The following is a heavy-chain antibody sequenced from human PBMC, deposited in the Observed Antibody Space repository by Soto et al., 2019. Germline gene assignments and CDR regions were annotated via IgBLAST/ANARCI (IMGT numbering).Heavy chain of an antibody. CDR2: IYSGGST. V-gene: IGHV3-53*01. Sequence: PGGSLRLSCAASGFTVSSNYMSWVRQAPGKGLEWVSVIYSGGSTYYADSVKGRFTISRDNSKNTLYLQMNSLRAEDTAVYYCARDPYCSGGSCYSDWGHGTLVTVSS. J-gene: IGHJ4*01. CDR3: ARDPYCSGGSCYSD. CDR1: GFTVSSNY. D-gene: IGHD2-15*01.